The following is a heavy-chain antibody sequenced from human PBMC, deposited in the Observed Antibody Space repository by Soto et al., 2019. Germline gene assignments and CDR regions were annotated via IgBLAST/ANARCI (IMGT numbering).Heavy chain of an antibody. J-gene: IGHJ4*02. CDR1: GYTFTSYD. D-gene: IGHD1-1*01. CDR2: MNPNSGNT. CDR3: SLDLTFDY. V-gene: IGHV1-8*01. Sequence: ASVKVSCKASGYTFTSYDINWVRQATGQGLEWMGWMNPNSGNTGYAQKFQGRATMTRNTSISTAYMELSSLRSEDTAVYYCSLDLTFDYWGQGTLVTVSS.